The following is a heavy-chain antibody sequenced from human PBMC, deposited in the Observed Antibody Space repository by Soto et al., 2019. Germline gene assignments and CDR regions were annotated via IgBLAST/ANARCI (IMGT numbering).Heavy chain of an antibody. CDR3: AADSLSRDGYKEEDDY. Sequence: SVKVSCKASGFTYTSSAVQWVRQARGQRLEWIGWIVVGSGNTNYAQKFQERVTITRDMSTSTAYLELSSLRSEDTAVYYCAADSLSRDGYKEEDDYWGQGTLVTIFS. CDR1: GFTYTSSA. V-gene: IGHV1-58*01. CDR2: IVVGSGNT. J-gene: IGHJ4*02. D-gene: IGHD5-12*01.